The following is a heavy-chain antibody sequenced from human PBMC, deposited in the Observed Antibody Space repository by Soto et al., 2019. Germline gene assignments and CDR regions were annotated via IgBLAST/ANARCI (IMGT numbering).Heavy chain of an antibody. Sequence: SETLSLTCAVYGGSFSGYYWNCIRQPPGKGLEWIGEINHSGSTTYNPSLESRLTISVDKSKNQFSLKLTSVTAADTAVYYCARARATIAAAAIFDCWGQGTLVTVSS. J-gene: IGHJ4*02. CDR3: ARARATIAAAAIFDC. CDR1: GGSFSGYY. CDR2: INHSGST. V-gene: IGHV4-34*01. D-gene: IGHD6-13*01.